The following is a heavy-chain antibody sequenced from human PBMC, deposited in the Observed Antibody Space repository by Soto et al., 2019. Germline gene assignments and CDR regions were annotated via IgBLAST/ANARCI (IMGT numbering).Heavy chain of an antibody. V-gene: IGHV4-31*02. CDR2: IYYSGST. CDR3: ARDFTTPNTYYYYYMDV. J-gene: IGHJ6*03. CDR1: GGSISSGGYY. Sequence: PSETLSLTCTVSGGSISSGGYYWSWIRQHPGKGLEWIGYIYYSGSTYYNPSLKSRVTISVDTSKNQFSLKLSSVTAADTAVYYCARDFTTPNTYYYYYMDVWGKGTTVTVSS. D-gene: IGHD3-22*01.